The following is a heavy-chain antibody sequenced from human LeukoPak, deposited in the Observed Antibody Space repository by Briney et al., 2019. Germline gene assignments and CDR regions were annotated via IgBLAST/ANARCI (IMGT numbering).Heavy chain of an antibody. J-gene: IGHJ4*02. V-gene: IGHV3-23*01. CDR2: ISGSGDST. Sequence: GGSLRLSCAASGFTFSSYAMSWVRQAPGKGLEWVSGISGSGDSTYYADSVKGRFTISRDNFKNTLYLQMNSLRAEDTALYYCAKSFNCGGDCWSYFVYWGQGTLVTVSS. D-gene: IGHD2-21*02. CDR3: AKSFNCGGDCWSYFVY. CDR1: GFTFSSYA.